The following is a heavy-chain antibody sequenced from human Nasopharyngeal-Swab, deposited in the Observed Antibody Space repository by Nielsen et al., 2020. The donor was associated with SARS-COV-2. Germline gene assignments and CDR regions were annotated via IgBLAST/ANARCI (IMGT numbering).Heavy chain of an antibody. D-gene: IGHD4-17*01. V-gene: IGHV4-59*01. CDR3: ARENIATTVTPAGPVRNYQYYYYGMDV. CDR1: GCSISSYY. CDR2: IYAIGST. J-gene: IGHJ6*02. Sequence: SDTLSLTFTVSGCSISSYYWSWIRQPPGKGRGWIGYIYAIGSTNYNPSLKSRVTISVDTSKNQFSLKLTSVTAADTAVYFCARENIATTVTPAGPVRNYQYYYYGMDVWGQGTTVTVSS.